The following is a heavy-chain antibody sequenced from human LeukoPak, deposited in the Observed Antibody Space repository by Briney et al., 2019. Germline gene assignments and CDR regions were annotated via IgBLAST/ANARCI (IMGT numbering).Heavy chain of an antibody. CDR3: ARTSDGQYYYDSSGYYVFDY. CDR1: GGSISSYY. J-gene: IGHJ4*02. Sequence: PSETLSLTCTVSGGSISSYYWSWIRQPAGKGLEGIGRIYTSGSTNYNPSLKSRVTMSVDTSKNQFSLKLSSVTAADTAVYYCARTSDGQYYYDSSGYYVFDYWGQGTLVTVSS. V-gene: IGHV4-4*07. CDR2: IYTSGST. D-gene: IGHD3-22*01.